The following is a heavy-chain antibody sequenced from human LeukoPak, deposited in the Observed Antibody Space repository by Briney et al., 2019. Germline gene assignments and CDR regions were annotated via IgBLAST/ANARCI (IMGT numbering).Heavy chain of an antibody. CDR3: AKEPTYYDFWSGYARDY. V-gene: IGHV3-23*01. CDR2: IGGSGGST. CDR1: GFTFSSYA. J-gene: IGHJ4*02. Sequence: GGSLRLSCAASGFTFSSYAMSWVRQAPGKGLEWVSAIGGSGGSTYYADSVKGRFTISRDNSKNTLYLQMNSLRAEDTAVYYCAKEPTYYDFWSGYARDYWGQGTLVTVSS. D-gene: IGHD3-3*01.